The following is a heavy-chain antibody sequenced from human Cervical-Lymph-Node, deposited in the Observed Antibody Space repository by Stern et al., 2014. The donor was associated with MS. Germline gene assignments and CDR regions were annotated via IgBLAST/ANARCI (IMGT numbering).Heavy chain of an antibody. J-gene: IGHJ6*02. CDR2: INPTYGRA. D-gene: IGHD2-8*01. CDR1: GYNFNSYH. CDR3: ARDLMYEVENYYYYDLDV. V-gene: IGHV1-46*02. Sequence: QVQLVQSGAEVKKPGASLKVSCKASGYNFNSYHIHWVRQAPGQGLERMGIINPTYGRANYAKKFQGRVTMTRNTSPTTTHMDIRSLRPEDTALYYCARDLMYEVENYYYYDLDVWGQGTTVTVSS.